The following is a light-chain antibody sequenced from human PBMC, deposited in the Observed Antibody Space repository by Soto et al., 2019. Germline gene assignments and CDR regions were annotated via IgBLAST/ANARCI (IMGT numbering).Light chain of an antibody. CDR1: QGISTW. Sequence: DIQMNQSPSTLSASVGDRVTITCRASQGISTWLAGYQQKPVKAPKLLIYKASSLEGGVPSRFSASGTGTEFNITVSSLQPDDFATYYCQQYNTYPLTFGGGTTVEIK. V-gene: IGKV1-5*03. CDR2: KAS. J-gene: IGKJ4*01. CDR3: QQYNTYPLT.